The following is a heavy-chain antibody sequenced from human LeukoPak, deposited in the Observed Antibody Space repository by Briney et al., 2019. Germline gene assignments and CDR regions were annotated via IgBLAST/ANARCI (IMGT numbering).Heavy chain of an antibody. V-gene: IGHV4-34*01. CDR1: GGSFSGYY. CDR2: INHSGST. CDR3: ARKPRVDTAMVKGYFDY. D-gene: IGHD5-18*01. Sequence: PSETLSLTCAVYGGSFSGYYWSWIRQPPGKGLEWIGEINHSGSTNYNPSLKSRVTISVDTSKNQFSLKLSSVTAADTAVYYCARKPRVDTAMVKGYFDYWGQGTLVNVSS. J-gene: IGHJ4*02.